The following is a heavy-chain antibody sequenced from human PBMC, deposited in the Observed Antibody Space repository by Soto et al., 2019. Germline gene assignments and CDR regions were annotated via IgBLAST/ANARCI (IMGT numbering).Heavy chain of an antibody. D-gene: IGHD3-10*01. Sequence: GGSLRLSCAASGFTFRSCGMHWVRQAPGKGLEWVAVISYDGSSKYYADSVKGRFTISRDNSKNTQYLQMNSLRAEDTAVYFCAKDRGHYYFDHWGQGTLVTVSS. CDR3: AKDRGHYYFDH. CDR2: ISYDGSSK. J-gene: IGHJ4*02. CDR1: GFTFRSCG. V-gene: IGHV3-30*18.